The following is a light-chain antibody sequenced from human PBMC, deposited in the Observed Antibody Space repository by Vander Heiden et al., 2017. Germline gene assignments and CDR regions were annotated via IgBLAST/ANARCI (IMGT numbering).Light chain of an antibody. V-gene: IGKV3-11*01. CDR2: DAS. J-gene: IGKJ4*01. CDR3: QQRSNWPPNT. CDR1: QSVSSY. Sequence: EIVLTQSPATLSLSPGEGATLSCRASQSVSSYLAWYQQKPGQAPRLLIYDASNRATGIPARFSGSGSGTDFTLTISSLEPEDFAVYYCQQRSNWPPNTFGGGTKVEIK.